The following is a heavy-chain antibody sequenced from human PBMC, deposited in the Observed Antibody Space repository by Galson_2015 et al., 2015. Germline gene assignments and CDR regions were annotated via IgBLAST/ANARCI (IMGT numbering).Heavy chain of an antibody. CDR1: GGSISSGSYY. Sequence: TLSLTCTVSGGSISSGSYYWSWIRQPAGKGLEWIGRIYTSGSTNYNPSLKSRVTISVDTSKNQFSLKLSSVTAADTAVYYRARARDSSGYVRGMDVWGQGTTVTVSS. J-gene: IGHJ6*02. CDR3: ARARDSSGYVRGMDV. D-gene: IGHD3-22*01. V-gene: IGHV4-61*02. CDR2: IYTSGST.